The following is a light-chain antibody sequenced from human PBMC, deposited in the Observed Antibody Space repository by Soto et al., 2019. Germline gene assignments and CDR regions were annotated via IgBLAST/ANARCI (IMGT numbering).Light chain of an antibody. J-gene: IGKJ4*01. CDR2: GAS. CDR1: QSISYY. CDR3: QQSYSTPLT. V-gene: IGKV1-39*01. Sequence: IQMTQSPAALSSSVGDRVNITCRASQSISYYLNWYQQKPGRAPNLMMYGASSLQSGVPSRFTGSGSGTEFTLTITSLQPGDFATYYCQQSYSTPLTFGGGAKVAIK.